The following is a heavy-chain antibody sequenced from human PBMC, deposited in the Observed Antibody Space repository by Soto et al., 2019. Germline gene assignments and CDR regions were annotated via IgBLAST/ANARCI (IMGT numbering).Heavy chain of an antibody. D-gene: IGHD5-18*01. CDR2: IWYDGSNK. Sequence: QVQLVESGGGVVQPGRSLRLSCAASGFTFSSYGMHWVRQAPGKGLEWVAAIWYDGSNKYYADSVKGRFTISRDNSKNTLYLQMNSLRAEDTAVYYCARGVDTAVRFDYWGQGTLVTVSS. CDR3: ARGVDTAVRFDY. CDR1: GFTFSSYG. V-gene: IGHV3-33*01. J-gene: IGHJ4*02.